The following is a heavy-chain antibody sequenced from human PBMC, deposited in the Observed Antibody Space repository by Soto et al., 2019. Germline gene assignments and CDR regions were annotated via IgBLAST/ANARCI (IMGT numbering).Heavy chain of an antibody. CDR2: IYYSGST. V-gene: IGHV4-39*01. J-gene: IGHJ4*02. CDR3: ARQDKYYDSSGGFDY. D-gene: IGHD3-22*01. Sequence: SETLSLTCTVSGGSISSSSYYWGWIRQPPGKGLEWIGSIYYSGSTYYNPSLKSQVTISVDTSKNQFSLKLSSVTAADTAVYYCARQDKYYDSSGGFDYWGQGTLVTVSS. CDR1: GGSISSSSYY.